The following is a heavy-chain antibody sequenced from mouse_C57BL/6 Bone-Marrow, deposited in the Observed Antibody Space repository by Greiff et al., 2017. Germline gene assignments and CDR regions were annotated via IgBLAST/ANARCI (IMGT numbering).Heavy chain of an antibody. CDR2: ISYDGSN. V-gene: IGHV3-6*01. CDR3: GRRNLLPHYYAMDY. J-gene: IGHJ4*01. D-gene: IGHD1-1*01. CDR1: GYSITSGYY. Sequence: EVQLVESGPGLVKPSQSLSLTCSVTGYSITSGYYWNWIRQFPGNKLEWMGYISYDGSNNYNPSLKNRISITRDTSKNQFFLKLNSVTTEDTATYYCGRRNLLPHYYAMDYWGQGTSVTVSS.